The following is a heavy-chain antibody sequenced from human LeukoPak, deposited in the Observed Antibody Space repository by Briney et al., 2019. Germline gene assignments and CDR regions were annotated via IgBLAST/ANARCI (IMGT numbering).Heavy chain of an antibody. CDR1: GFTFSSYA. V-gene: IGHV3-30-3*01. CDR2: ISYDGSNK. CDR3: ARNLYGDFTAQGDYYGMDV. D-gene: IGHD4-17*01. Sequence: PGGSLRLSCAASGFTFSSYAMHWVRQAPGKGLEWVAVISYDGSNKYYADSVKGRFTISRDNSKNTLYLQMNSLRAEDTAVYYCARNLYGDFTAQGDYYGMDVWGQGTTVTVSS. J-gene: IGHJ6*02.